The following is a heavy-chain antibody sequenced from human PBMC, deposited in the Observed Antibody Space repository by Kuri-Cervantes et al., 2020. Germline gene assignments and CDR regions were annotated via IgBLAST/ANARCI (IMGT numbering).Heavy chain of an antibody. J-gene: IGHJ4*02. Sequence: GESLKISCAASGFTVSSNYMSWVRQAPGKGLEWVSVIYSGGSTYYADSVKGRFTISSDNSKNTLYLQMNSLRAEDTAVYYCAKNLGDPYWGQGTLVTVSS. CDR3: AKNLGDPY. D-gene: IGHD3-16*01. CDR2: IYSGGST. CDR1: GFTVSSNY. V-gene: IGHV3-66*01.